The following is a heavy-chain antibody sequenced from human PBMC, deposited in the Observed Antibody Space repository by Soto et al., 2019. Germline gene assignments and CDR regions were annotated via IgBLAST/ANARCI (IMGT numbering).Heavy chain of an antibody. V-gene: IGHV4-61*01. D-gene: IGHD5-12*01. CDR2: IYYSGST. Sequence: KTSETLSLTCTVSGGSVSSGSYYWSWIRQPPGKGLEWIGYIYYSGSTNYNPSLKSRVTISVDTSKNQFSLKLSSVTAADTAVYYCARDTPLRYSGYRMNWFDPWGQGTLVTVSS. J-gene: IGHJ5*02. CDR1: GGSVSSGSYY. CDR3: ARDTPLRYSGYRMNWFDP.